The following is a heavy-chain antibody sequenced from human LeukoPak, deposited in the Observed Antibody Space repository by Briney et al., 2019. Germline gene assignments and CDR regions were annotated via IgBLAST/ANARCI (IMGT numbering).Heavy chain of an antibody. Sequence: PSETLSLTCAVSGGSISSSNWWSWVRQPPGKGLEWIGEIYHSGSTNYNPSLKSRVTISVDKSKNQFSLKLSSVTAADTAVYYCAREGSYGSGSYVGYWGQGTLVTVSS. CDR1: GGSISSSNW. J-gene: IGHJ4*02. D-gene: IGHD3-10*01. CDR2: IYHSGST. V-gene: IGHV4-4*02. CDR3: AREGSYGSGSYVGY.